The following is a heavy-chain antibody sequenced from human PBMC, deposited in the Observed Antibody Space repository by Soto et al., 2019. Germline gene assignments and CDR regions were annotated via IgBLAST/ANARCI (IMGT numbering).Heavy chain of an antibody. Sequence: GGSLRLSCAASGFTFSSYWMHWVRQAPGKGLVWVSRINSDGSSTSYADSVKGRFTISRDNAKNTLYLQMNSLRAADTAVYYCARGPITIFGVVIGPFDYWGQGTLVTVSS. CDR1: GFTFSSYW. D-gene: IGHD3-3*01. CDR3: ARGPITIFGVVIGPFDY. J-gene: IGHJ4*02. V-gene: IGHV3-74*01. CDR2: INSDGSST.